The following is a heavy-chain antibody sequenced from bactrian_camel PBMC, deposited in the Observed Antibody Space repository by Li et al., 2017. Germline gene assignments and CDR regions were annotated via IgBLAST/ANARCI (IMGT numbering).Heavy chain of an antibody. D-gene: IGHD1*01. CDR3: AADLGCTDFAGPIYAFAPHKD. CDR2: IDGDGYT. Sequence: HVQLVESGGGSVQAGGNLTLSCTASGNTARNRVWGWFRQAPGLEREGVATIDGDGYTAYKDSVKGRFTISQDNRKSTVFLQMNTLEPEDTGMYYCAADLGCTDFAGPIYAFAPHKDWGQGTQVTVS. V-gene: IGHV3S53*01. CDR1: GNTARNRV. J-gene: IGHJ4*01.